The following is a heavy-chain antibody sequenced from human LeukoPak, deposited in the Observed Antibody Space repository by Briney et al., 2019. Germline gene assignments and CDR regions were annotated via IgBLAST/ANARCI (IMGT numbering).Heavy chain of an antibody. CDR3: ARDGGIIRFGGQDV. Sequence: GGSLRLSCAASGFTFSSYWMSWVRQAPGKGLEWVTNMNRDGSEKNYVDSIKGRFTISRDNAANSLYLQMNSLRVEDTAVYYCARDGGIIRFGGQDVWGQGTTVIVS. V-gene: IGHV3-7*01. D-gene: IGHD3-16*01. CDR2: MNRDGSEK. J-gene: IGHJ6*02. CDR1: GFTFSSYW.